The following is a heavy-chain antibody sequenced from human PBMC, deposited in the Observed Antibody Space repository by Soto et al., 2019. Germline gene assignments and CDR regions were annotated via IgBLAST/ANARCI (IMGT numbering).Heavy chain of an antibody. J-gene: IGHJ5*02. D-gene: IGHD2-15*01. Sequence: ASVKVSCKASGYTFTSYDINWVRQATGQGLEWMGWMNPNSGNTGYAQKFQGRVTMTRNTSISTAYMELSSLRPEDTAVYYCARVLGYCSGGSCYTNWFDPWGQGTLVTVSS. CDR2: MNPNSGNT. CDR1: GYTFTSYD. V-gene: IGHV1-8*01. CDR3: ARVLGYCSGGSCYTNWFDP.